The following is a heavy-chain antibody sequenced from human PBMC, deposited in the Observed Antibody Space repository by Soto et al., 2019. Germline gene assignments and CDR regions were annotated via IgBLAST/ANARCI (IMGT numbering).Heavy chain of an antibody. Sequence: AAVKVSCKASGYTFTSYYMRLVRQAPGQGLEWMGIINPSGGSTSYAQKFQGRVTMTRDTSTSTVYMELSSLRSEDTAVYYCARDLLSGGVTMIVVVMAFDYWG. CDR3: ARDLLSGGVTMIVVVMAFDY. CDR2: INPSGGST. V-gene: IGHV1-46*01. J-gene: IGHJ4*01. D-gene: IGHD3-22*01. CDR1: GYTFTSYY.